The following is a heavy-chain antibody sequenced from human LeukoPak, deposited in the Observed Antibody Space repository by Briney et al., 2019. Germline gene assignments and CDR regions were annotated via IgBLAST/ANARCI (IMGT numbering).Heavy chain of an antibody. J-gene: IGHJ4*02. D-gene: IGHD4-17*01. CDR2: ISYDGSNK. Sequence: PGGSLRLSCAASGFTFSSYVMHWVRQAPGRGLEWVAVISYDGSNKFYADSVKGRFTISRDNSKNTLYLQMNILTPEDTAVYYCARDYGDYGASLDYWGQGTLVTVSS. CDR3: ARDYGDYGASLDY. V-gene: IGHV3-30-3*01. CDR1: GFTFSSYV.